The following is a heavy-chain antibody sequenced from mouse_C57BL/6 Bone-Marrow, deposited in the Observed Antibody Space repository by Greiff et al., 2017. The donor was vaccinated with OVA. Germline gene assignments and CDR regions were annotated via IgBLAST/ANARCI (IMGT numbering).Heavy chain of an antibody. D-gene: IGHD1-1*01. CDR1: GYAFTNYL. V-gene: IGHV1-54*01. Sequence: QVQLQQSGAELVRPGTSVKVSCKASGYAFTNYLIEWVKQRPGQGLEWIGVINPGSGGTNYNEKFKGKATLTADKYSRTAYMQLSSLTSEDSAVYFCARSDYYGSTPYWYFDVWGTGTTVTVSS. CDR3: ARSDYYGSTPYWYFDV. CDR2: INPGSGGT. J-gene: IGHJ1*03.